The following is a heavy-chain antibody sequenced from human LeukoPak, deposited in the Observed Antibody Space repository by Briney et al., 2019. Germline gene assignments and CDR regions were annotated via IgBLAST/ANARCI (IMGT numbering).Heavy chain of an antibody. CDR1: GGSITSGAYC. CDR3: ARDSAAGYDY. D-gene: IGHD6-13*01. V-gene: IGHV4-61*08. J-gene: IGHJ4*02. Sequence: SETLSLTCTVSGGSITSGAYCWSWIRQPPGKGLEWIGYIYYSGSTNYNPSLKSRVTISVDTSKNQFSLKLSSVTAADTAVYYCARDSAAGYDYWGQGTLVTVSS. CDR2: IYYSGST.